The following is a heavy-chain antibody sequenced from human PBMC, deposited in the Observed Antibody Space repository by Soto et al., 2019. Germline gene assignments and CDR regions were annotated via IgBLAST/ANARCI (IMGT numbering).Heavy chain of an antibody. CDR2: IIPISDTT. CDR1: RGTFSSYA. V-gene: IGHV1-69*13. D-gene: IGHD2-2*01. J-gene: IGHJ6*02. Sequence: ASVKVSCKASRGTFSSYAISWVRQAPGQGLEWIGGIIPISDTTNYAQKFQGRVTITADESTSTAYMELSSLRSEDTAVYYCARSQGSSTSLEIYYYYYYGMDVWGQGTTVTV. CDR3: ARSQGSSTSLEIYYYYYYGMDV.